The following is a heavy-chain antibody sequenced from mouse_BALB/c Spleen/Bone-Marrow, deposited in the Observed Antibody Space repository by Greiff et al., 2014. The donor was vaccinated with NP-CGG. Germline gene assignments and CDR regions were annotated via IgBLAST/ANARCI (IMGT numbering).Heavy chain of an antibody. Sequence: QVQLQQSGAELVRPGTSVKVSCKGSGYTFTNYLIEWVKQRPGQGLEWIGVINSGSGGTKYNEKFKGKATLIVDKSSSTAYMQLSSLTSDDSAVYFCARAITDAMDYWGQGTSVTVSS. V-gene: IGHV1-54*01. D-gene: IGHD2-4*01. CDR3: ARAITDAMDY. CDR2: INSGSGGT. CDR1: GYTFTNYL. J-gene: IGHJ4*01.